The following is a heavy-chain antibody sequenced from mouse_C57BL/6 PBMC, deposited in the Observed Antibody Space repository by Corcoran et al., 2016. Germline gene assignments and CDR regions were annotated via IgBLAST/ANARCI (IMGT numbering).Heavy chain of an antibody. CDR2: ISYDGSN. CDR3: ARERGAYYYGSFDY. CDR1: GYSITSGYY. V-gene: IGHV3-6*01. Sequence: DVQLQESGPGLVKPSQSLSLTCSVTGYSITSGYYWNWIRQFPGNKLEWMGYISYDGSNNYNPSLKNRISITRDTSKNQFFLKLNSVTTEDTATYYCARERGAYYYGSFDYWGQGTTLTVSS. D-gene: IGHD1-1*01. J-gene: IGHJ2*01.